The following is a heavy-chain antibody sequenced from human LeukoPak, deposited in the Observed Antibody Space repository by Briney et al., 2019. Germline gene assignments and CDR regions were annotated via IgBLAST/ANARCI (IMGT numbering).Heavy chain of an antibody. CDR1: GFNFATHW. D-gene: IGHD6-13*01. CDR3: ARHVSPGYSRRWYED. V-gene: IGHV5-51*01. J-gene: IGHJ4*01. Sequence: GESLKISCQCSGFNFATHWLGWVRQVPGKGLEWMGIIYPGDSDTRYNPSFRGQVTISADKSLRTAYLQWSSLKASDNGIYFCARHVSPGYSRRWYEDWGHGTLVTVSS. CDR2: IYPGDSDT.